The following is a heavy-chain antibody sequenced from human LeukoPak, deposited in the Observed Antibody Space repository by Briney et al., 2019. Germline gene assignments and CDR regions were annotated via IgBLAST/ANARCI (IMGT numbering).Heavy chain of an antibody. D-gene: IGHD6-13*01. CDR2: ISSSGSTI. Sequence: GESLKISCKGSGYIFSSYWMSWIRQAPGKGLEWVSYISSSGSTIYYADSVKGRFTISRDNAKNSLYLQMNSLRAEDTAVYYCARESSSSVPSTFDYWGQGTLVTVSS. CDR3: ARESSSSVPSTFDY. V-gene: IGHV3-11*04. CDR1: GYIFSSYW. J-gene: IGHJ4*02.